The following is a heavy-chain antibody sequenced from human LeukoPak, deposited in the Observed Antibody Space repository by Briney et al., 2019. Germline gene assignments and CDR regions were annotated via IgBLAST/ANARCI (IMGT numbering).Heavy chain of an antibody. J-gene: IGHJ4*02. CDR1: GFTFSTYW. Sequence: TGGSLRLSCAASGFTFSTYWMSWVRQAPGKGLEWVANIKQDGSEKNYVDSVKGRFTISRDNAENSLDLQMNSLRAEDTAVYYCARDAYCSGGSCYIYWGQGTLVTVSS. CDR3: ARDAYCSGGSCYIY. CDR2: IKQDGSEK. V-gene: IGHV3-7*01. D-gene: IGHD2-15*01.